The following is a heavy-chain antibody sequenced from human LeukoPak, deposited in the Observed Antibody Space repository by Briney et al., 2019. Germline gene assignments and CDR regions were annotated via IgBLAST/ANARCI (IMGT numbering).Heavy chain of an antibody. J-gene: IGHJ5*02. CDR3: AREGTTGHGINDLGLDL. CDR2: ILSGGGT. CDR1: GFTVGTNY. D-gene: IGHD1-1*01. Sequence: GGSLRLSCVASGFTVGTNYMSWVRQAPGKGLEWISVILSGGGTYHADSVKGRFTISRDSPKNTLYLQMSSLRVEDTAVYYCAREGTTGHGINDLGLDLWGQGTLVTVSS. V-gene: IGHV3-66*01.